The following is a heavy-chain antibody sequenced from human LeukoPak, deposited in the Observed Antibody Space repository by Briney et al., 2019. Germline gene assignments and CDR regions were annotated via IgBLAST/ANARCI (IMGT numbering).Heavy chain of an antibody. CDR3: ARKGSDTWYTYWFAP. CDR2: IYYSGST. D-gene: IGHD6-13*01. Sequence: PSETLSLTCTVSGGSISSYYRSWIRQPPGKGLEWIGYIYYSGSTNYNPSLKSRVTISVDTSKNQFSLKLSSVTAADTAVYYCARKGSDTWYTYWFAPWGQGTLVTVSS. V-gene: IGHV4-59*12. J-gene: IGHJ5*02. CDR1: GGSISSYY.